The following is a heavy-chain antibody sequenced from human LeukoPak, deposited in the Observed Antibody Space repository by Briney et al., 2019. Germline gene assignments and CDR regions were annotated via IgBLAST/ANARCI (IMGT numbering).Heavy chain of an antibody. V-gene: IGHV4-59*01. CDR1: GGSINSYD. Sequence: SETLSLTCTVSGGSINSYDWSWIRQPPGKGLEWIGYIYYSGSTNYNPSLKSRVTISVHTSKNQFSLKLSSVTDAETAVYYCAREGYYGSGSYLPFDYWGQGTLVTVSS. J-gene: IGHJ4*02. CDR3: AREGYYGSGSYLPFDY. D-gene: IGHD3-10*01. CDR2: IYYSGST.